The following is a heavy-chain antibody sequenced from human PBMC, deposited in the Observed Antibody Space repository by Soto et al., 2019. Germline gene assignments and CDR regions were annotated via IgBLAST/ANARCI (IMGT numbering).Heavy chain of an antibody. CDR1: GGSFSGYY. V-gene: IGHV4-34*01. CDR3: ARGLSRLYSSSSCWFDP. CDR2: INHSGST. Sequence: QVQLQQWGAGLLKPSETLSLTCAVYGGSFSGYYWSWIRQPPGKGLEWIGEINHSGSTNYNPSLKSRVTISVDTSKIQFSLKLSSVNAADTAVYYCARGLSRLYSSSSCWFDPWGQGTLVTVSS. J-gene: IGHJ5*02. D-gene: IGHD6-6*01.